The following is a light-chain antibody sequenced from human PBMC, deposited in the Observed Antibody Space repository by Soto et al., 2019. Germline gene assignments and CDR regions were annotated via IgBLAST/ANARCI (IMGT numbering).Light chain of an antibody. CDR2: SNT. Sequence: QSVLPPPPSASGTPGQTIAIACSGGSSNIGSHTVNWYQQLPGTAPRLLIYSNTQRPSGVPDRFSGSKSGTSASLAISGLQSEYEGDYYCAAWDDSLNGVVFGGGTKVTVL. CDR3: AAWDDSLNGVV. CDR1: SSNIGSHT. J-gene: IGLJ2*01. V-gene: IGLV1-44*01.